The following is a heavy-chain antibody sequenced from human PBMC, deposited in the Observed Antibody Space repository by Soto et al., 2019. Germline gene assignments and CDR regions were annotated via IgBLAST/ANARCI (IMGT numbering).Heavy chain of an antibody. D-gene: IGHD2-15*01. CDR2: ISWNSGSI. CDR3: AKDLGYCSGGSCYKLPRYYYYGMDV. J-gene: IGHJ6*02. Sequence: EVQLVESGGGLVQPGRSLRLSCAASGFTFDDYAMHWVRQAPGKGLEWVSGISWNSGSIGYADSVKGRFTISRDNAKNSLYLQMNSLRAEDTALYYCAKDLGYCSGGSCYKLPRYYYYGMDVWGQGTTVTVSS. V-gene: IGHV3-9*01. CDR1: GFTFDDYA.